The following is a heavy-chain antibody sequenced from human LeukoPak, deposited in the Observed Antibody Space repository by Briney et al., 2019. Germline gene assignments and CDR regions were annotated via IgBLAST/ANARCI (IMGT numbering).Heavy chain of an antibody. Sequence: SQTLSLTCTVSGGSISSGGYYWSWIRQHPGKGLEWIGYIYYSGSTYYNPSLKSRVTISVDTSKNQFSLKLSSATAADTAVYYCARDVPPDAFDIWGQGTMVTVSS. CDR2: IYYSGST. CDR3: ARDVPPDAFDI. V-gene: IGHV4-31*03. CDR1: GGSISSGGYY. D-gene: IGHD2-2*01. J-gene: IGHJ3*02.